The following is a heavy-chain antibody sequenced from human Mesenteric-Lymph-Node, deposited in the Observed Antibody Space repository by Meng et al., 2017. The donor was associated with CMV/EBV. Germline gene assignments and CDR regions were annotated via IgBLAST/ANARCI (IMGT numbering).Heavy chain of an antibody. CDR3: ATSSTGDCSSTSCYRPVGYYYYGMDV. CDR2: INPNSGGT. Sequence: ASVKVSCKTSVYSFTGYCLPWVRQAPGQGLEWVGWINPNSGGTNCAQKFQGRVTMTRDTSISTAYMELSRLRSDDTAVYYCATSSTGDCSSTSCYRPVGYYYYGMDVWGQGTTVTVSS. D-gene: IGHD2-2*02. J-gene: IGHJ6*02. V-gene: IGHV1-2*02. CDR1: VYSFTGYC.